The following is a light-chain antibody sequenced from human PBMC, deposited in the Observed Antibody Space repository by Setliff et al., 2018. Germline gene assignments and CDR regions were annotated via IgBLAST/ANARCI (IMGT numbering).Light chain of an antibody. CDR2: EVS. CDR1: SSYVGGYNY. J-gene: IGLJ1*01. CDR3: SSYAGSNNFPYV. Sequence: QSPLTQPPSASGSPGQSVTISCTGTSSYVGGYNYVSWYQQHPGKAPKLMIYEVSKRPSGVPDRFSGSKSGNTASLTVSGLQAEDEADYYCSSYAGSNNFPYVFGTGTKVTVL. V-gene: IGLV2-8*01.